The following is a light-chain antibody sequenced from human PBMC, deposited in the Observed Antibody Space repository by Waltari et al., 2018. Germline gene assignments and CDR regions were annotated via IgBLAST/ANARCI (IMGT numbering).Light chain of an antibody. CDR2: DVS. CDR1: SSDVGSYNS. Sequence: QSALTQPASVSGSPGQSITISCTGTSSDVGSYNSVSWYQDHPGQGPKVIIYDVSDRPSRVFDGSSGSKSGNTASLTISGLQAEYEATYYCISQSDNNVVLFGGGTNVTVL. V-gene: IGLV2-14*03. CDR3: ISQSDNNVVL. J-gene: IGLJ3*02.